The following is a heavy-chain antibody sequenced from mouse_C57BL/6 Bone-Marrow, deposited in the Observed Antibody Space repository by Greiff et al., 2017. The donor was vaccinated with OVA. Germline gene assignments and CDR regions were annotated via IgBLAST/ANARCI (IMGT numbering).Heavy chain of an antibody. CDR2: IDPSDSIT. Sequence: QVQLQQPGAELVRPGTSVKLSCKASGYTFTSYWMHWVKQRPGQGLEWMGVIDPSDSITNYNQKFKGKATLTVDTSSSTAYMQLSSLTSEDSAVYYCARVHYYGSRGYAMDYWGQGTSVTVSS. CDR1: GYTFTSYW. D-gene: IGHD1-1*01. V-gene: IGHV1-59*01. CDR3: ARVHYYGSRGYAMDY. J-gene: IGHJ4*01.